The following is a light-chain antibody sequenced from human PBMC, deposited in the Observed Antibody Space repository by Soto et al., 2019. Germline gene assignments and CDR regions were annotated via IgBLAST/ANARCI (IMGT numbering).Light chain of an antibody. Sequence: EIVLTQSPATLSLSPGERATISCRASQSVSSYFAWYQQKPGQAPRLLIYDASNRATGIPARFSGSGSGTDFTLTISSLEPDDCAVYYCQQRGNWPVTFGQGTRVDIK. CDR1: QSVSSY. CDR2: DAS. CDR3: QQRGNWPVT. V-gene: IGKV3-11*01. J-gene: IGKJ1*01.